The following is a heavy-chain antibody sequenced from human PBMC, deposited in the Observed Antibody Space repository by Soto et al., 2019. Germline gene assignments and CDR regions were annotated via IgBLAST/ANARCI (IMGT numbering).Heavy chain of an antibody. CDR2: ISAYNGNT. CDR1: GYTFTSYG. Sequence: QVQLVQSGAEVKKPGASVKVSCKASGYTFTSYGISWVRQAPGQGREWMGWISAYNGNTNYAQKLQGRVTMTTETSTSTAYMELRSLRSDDTAVYCCARVRGDIVVVPAATPYYYYGMDVWGQGTTVTVSS. V-gene: IGHV1-18*01. CDR3: ARVRGDIVVVPAATPYYYYGMDV. D-gene: IGHD2-2*01. J-gene: IGHJ6*02.